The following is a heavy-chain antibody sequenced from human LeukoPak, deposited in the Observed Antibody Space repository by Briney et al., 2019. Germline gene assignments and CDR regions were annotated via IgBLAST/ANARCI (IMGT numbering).Heavy chain of an antibody. CDR3: TTEGDYGDYGFDY. D-gene: IGHD4-17*01. CDR2: IKSKTDGGTT. CDR1: GFTFSNAW. J-gene: IGHJ4*02. Sequence: GGSLRLSCAAPGFTFSNAWMSWVRQAPGKGLEWVGRIKSKTDGGTTDYAAPVKGRFTISRDDSKNTLYLQMNSLKTEDTAVYYCTTEGDYGDYGFDYWGQGTLVTVSS. V-gene: IGHV3-15*01.